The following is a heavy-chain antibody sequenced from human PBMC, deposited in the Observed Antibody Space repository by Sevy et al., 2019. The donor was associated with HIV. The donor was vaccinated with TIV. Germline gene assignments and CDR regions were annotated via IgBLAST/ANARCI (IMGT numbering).Heavy chain of an antibody. CDR1: GFTFSSYW. Sequence: GGSLGLSCAASGFTFSSYWMSWVRQAPGKGLEWVANIKQDGSEKYYVDSVKGRFTISRDNAKNSLYLQMNSLRAEDTAVYYCAREGALHYGDYVNYWGQGTLVTVSS. CDR3: AREGALHYGDYVNY. V-gene: IGHV3-7*01. J-gene: IGHJ4*02. CDR2: IKQDGSEK. D-gene: IGHD4-17*01.